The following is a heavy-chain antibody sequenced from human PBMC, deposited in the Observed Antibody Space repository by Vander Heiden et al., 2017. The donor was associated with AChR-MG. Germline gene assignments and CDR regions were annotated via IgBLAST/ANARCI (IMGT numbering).Heavy chain of an antibody. V-gene: IGHV4-59*01. D-gene: IGHD2-2*02. Sequence: QVQLQESGPGLVKPSETLSLTCTVSGGSISSYYWSWIRQPPGKGLEWIGYIYYSGSTNYNPSLKSRVTISVDTSKNQFSLKLSSVTAADTAVYYCARLLGYCSSTSCYTGDYYGMDVWGQGTTVTVSS. CDR2: IYYSGST. J-gene: IGHJ6*02. CDR1: GGSISSYY. CDR3: ARLLGYCSSTSCYTGDYYGMDV.